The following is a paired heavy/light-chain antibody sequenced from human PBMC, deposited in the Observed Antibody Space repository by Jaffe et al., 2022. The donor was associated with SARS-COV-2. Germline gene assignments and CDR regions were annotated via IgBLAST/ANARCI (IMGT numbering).Heavy chain of an antibody. CDR2: ISGSGGST. Sequence: EVQLLESGGGLVQPGGSLRLSCAASGFTFGNYAMTWVRQAPGKGLEWVSDISGSGGSTYYADSVKGRFTISRDNSKNTLYLQMNSLRAEDTAVYYCAKLVSSSWTDDYWGQGTLVTVSS. J-gene: IGHJ4*02. CDR3: AKLVSSSWTDDY. D-gene: IGHD6-13*01. CDR1: GFTFGNYA. V-gene: IGHV3-23*01.
Light chain of an antibody. CDR3: QAWDSSTVV. Sequence: SYELTQPPSVSVSPGQTASITCSGDKLGDKYASWYQQKPGQSPVLVIYQDRKRPSGIPERFSGSYSGNTATLTISGTQAVDEADYYCQAWDSSTVVFGGGTKLTVL. V-gene: IGLV3-1*01. CDR2: QDR. J-gene: IGLJ2*01. CDR1: KLGDKY.